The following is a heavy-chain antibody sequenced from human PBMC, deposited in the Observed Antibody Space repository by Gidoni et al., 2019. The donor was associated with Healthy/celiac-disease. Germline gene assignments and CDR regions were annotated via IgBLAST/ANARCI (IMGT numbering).Heavy chain of an antibody. D-gene: IGHD1-7*01. V-gene: IGHV3-53*01. CDR2: ISSGGST. CDR3: ARATYNWNYIYLDY. Sequence: EVQLVESGGGLIQLGGSLRLSCEAYGFTVSSNYMSWVRQAPGKGLEWVSVISSGGSTYYADSVKGGFTISRDNSKNTLYLQMNSLRAEDTAVYYCARATYNWNYIYLDYWGQGTLVTVSS. CDR1: GFTVSSNY. J-gene: IGHJ4*02.